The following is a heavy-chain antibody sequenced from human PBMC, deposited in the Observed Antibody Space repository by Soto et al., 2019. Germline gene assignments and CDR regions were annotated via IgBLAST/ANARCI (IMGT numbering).Heavy chain of an antibody. J-gene: IGHJ4*02. CDR2: INHSGST. CDR3: ARLKGYSYGYFDP. D-gene: IGHD5-18*01. V-gene: IGHV4-34*01. CDR1: GGSFSGYY. Sequence: PSETLSLTCAVYGGSFSGYYWSWIRQPPGKGLEWIGEINHSGSTDYNPSLKSRVTISVDTSKNQFSLKLSSVTAADTAVYYCARLKGYSYGYFDPWGQGTLVTVSS.